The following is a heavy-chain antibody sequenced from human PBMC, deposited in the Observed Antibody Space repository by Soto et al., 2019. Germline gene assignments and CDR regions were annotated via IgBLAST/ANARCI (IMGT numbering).Heavy chain of an antibody. CDR1: GGTFSSYA. J-gene: IGHJ4*02. D-gene: IGHD2-15*01. V-gene: IGHV1-69*06. CDR2: IIPIIGTA. CDR3: AKCTSGGSSYVFDY. Sequence: SVKVSCKASGGTFSSYAISWVRQAPGQGLEWMGGIIPIIGTANYAQKFQGRVTITADKSTSTAYMELSSLRSEDTAVYYCAKCTSGGSSYVFDYWGQGTMVTVSS.